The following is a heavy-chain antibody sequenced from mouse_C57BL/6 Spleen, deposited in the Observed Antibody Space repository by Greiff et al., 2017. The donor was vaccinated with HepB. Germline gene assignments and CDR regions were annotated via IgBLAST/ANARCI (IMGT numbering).Heavy chain of an antibody. J-gene: IGHJ4*01. Sequence: VKLQESGPGLVQPSQSLSITCTVSGFSLTSYGVHWVRQSPGKGLEWLGVIWRGGSTDYNAAFMSRLSITKDNSKSQVFFKMNSLQADDTARYYCAKEHGSSFYAMDYWGQGTSVTVSA. CDR2: IWRGGST. V-gene: IGHV2-5*01. CDR3: AKEHGSSFYAMDY. CDR1: GFSLTSYG. D-gene: IGHD1-1*01.